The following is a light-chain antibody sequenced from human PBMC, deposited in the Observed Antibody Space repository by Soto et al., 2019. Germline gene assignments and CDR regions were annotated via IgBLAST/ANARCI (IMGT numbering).Light chain of an antibody. V-gene: IGLV2-23*01. CDR2: EGS. J-gene: IGLJ1*01. CDR1: SSDVGSYNS. CDR3: CSYAGNPYV. Sequence: QSVLTQPASVSGSPGQSIPISCTGTSSDVGSYNSVSWYQQHPGKAPKLMIYEGSKRPSGVSDRFSGSKSGNTASLTISGLQAEDEADYYCCSYAGNPYVFGTGTKLTVL.